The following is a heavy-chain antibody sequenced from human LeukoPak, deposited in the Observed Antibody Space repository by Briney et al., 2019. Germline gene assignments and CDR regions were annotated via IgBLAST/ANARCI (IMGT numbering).Heavy chain of an antibody. V-gene: IGHV3-7*01. J-gene: IGHJ3*02. CDR3: ARYLRTPDVAFDI. CDR2: IKQDGSEK. Sequence: GGSLRLSCAASGFTFSSYWMTWVRQAPGKGLEWVANIKQDGSEKYYVDSVKSRFTISRDNSKNTLYLQMNSLRAEDTAVYYCARYLRTPDVAFDIWGQGTMVTVSS. CDR1: GFTFSSYW. D-gene: IGHD4-23*01.